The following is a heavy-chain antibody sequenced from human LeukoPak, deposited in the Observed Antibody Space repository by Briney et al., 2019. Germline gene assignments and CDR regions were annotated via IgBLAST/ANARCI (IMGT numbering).Heavy chain of an antibody. Sequence: SSETLSLTCTVSGGSISSSSYYWGWIRQPPGEGLEWIGSIYYSGSTYYNPSLKSRVTISVDTSKNQFSLKLSSVTAADTAVYYCASRYYDSWSGYFDYWGRGTLVTVSS. CDR2: IYYSGST. CDR1: GGSISSSSYY. J-gene: IGHJ4*02. CDR3: ASRYYDSWSGYFDY. V-gene: IGHV4-39*07. D-gene: IGHD3-3*01.